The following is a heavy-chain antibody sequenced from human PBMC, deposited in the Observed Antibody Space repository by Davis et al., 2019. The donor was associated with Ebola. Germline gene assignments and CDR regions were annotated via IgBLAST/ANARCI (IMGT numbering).Heavy chain of an antibody. J-gene: IGHJ6*02. V-gene: IGHV3-73*01. Sequence: GESLKISCAASGFTFSGSAMHWVRQASGKGLEWVGRIRSKANSYATAYAASVKGRFTISRDDSKNTAYLQMNSLKTEDTAVYYCTRVDLGYCSGGSCYYYYGMDVWGQGTTVTVSS. CDR3: TRVDLGYCSGGSCYYYYGMDV. CDR1: GFTFSGSA. D-gene: IGHD2-15*01. CDR2: IRSKANSYAT.